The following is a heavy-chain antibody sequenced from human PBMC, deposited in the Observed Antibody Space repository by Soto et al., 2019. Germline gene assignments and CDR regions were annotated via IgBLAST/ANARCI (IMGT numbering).Heavy chain of an antibody. D-gene: IGHD3-3*01. CDR1: GYSFTSCW. CDR3: ARLPPTDYDFWSGSRGNYGMDV. V-gene: IGHV5-51*01. CDR2: IYPGDSDT. J-gene: IGHJ6*02. Sequence: GESLKISCKGSGYSFTSCWIGWVRQMPGKGLEWMGIIYPGDSDTRYSPSFQGQVTISADKSISTAYLQWSSLKASDTAMYYCARLPPTDYDFWSGSRGNYGMDVWGQGTTVTVSS.